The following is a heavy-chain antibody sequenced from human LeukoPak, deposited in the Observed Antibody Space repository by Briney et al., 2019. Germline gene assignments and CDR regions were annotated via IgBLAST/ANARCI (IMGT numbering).Heavy chain of an antibody. Sequence: SETLSLTCAVYGGSFSGYYWSWIRQPPGKGLEWIGEINHSGSTNYNPSLKSRVTISVDTSKNQFSLKLSSVTAADTAVYYCARGGGENSSSWHKVSWFDPWGQGTLVTVSS. CDR1: GGSFSGYY. CDR2: INHSGST. D-gene: IGHD6-13*01. V-gene: IGHV4-34*01. CDR3: ARGGGENSSSWHKVSWFDP. J-gene: IGHJ5*02.